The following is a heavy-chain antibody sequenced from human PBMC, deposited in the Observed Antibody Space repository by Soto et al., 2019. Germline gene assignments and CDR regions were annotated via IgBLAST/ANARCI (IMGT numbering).Heavy chain of an antibody. CDR2: VYSTGST. D-gene: IGHD2-8*01. CDR3: ARSHYTYGLIIDY. V-gene: IGHV4-39*01. Sequence: SETLSLTCSVSGDSITTNGYYWGWIRQPPWKGLQWIGNVYSTGSTFSHPSLTSRVFISVDTSKNKFSLRLTSVTDADTAVYYCARSHYTYGLIIDYWGPGIMVTVSS. J-gene: IGHJ4*02. CDR1: GDSITTNGYY.